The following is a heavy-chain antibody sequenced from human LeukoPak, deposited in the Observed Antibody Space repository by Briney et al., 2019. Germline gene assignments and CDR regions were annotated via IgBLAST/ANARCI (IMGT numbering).Heavy chain of an antibody. V-gene: IGHV4-34*01. J-gene: IGHJ4*02. CDR3: ARAHLRWQRLYFDY. CDR2: ISHSGST. Sequence: PSETLSLTCAVYGGSFSGYYWSWIRQPPGKGLEWIGEISHSGSTNYNPSLKSRVTISVDTSKNQFSLKLSSVTAADTAVYYCARAHLRWQRLYFDYWGQGTLVTVSS. D-gene: IGHD4-23*01. CDR1: GGSFSGYY.